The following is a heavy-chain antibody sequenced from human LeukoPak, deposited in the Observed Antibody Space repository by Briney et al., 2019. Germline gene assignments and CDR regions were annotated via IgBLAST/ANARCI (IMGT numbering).Heavy chain of an antibody. V-gene: IGHV4-59*01. Sequence: SETLSLTCTVSGGSISSYYWSWIRQPPGKGLEWIGYIYYSGSTNYNPSLKSRVTISVDTSKNQFSLKLSSVTAADTVVYYCARGPDWFDPWGQGTLVTVSS. J-gene: IGHJ5*02. CDR3: ARGPDWFDP. CDR1: GGSISSYY. CDR2: IYYSGST.